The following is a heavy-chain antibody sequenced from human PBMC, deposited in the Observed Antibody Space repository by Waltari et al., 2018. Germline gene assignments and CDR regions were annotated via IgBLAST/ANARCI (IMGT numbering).Heavy chain of an antibody. D-gene: IGHD5-18*01. CDR2: IYYSGST. V-gene: IGHV4-59*12. CDR3: ARGIQLWIDY. J-gene: IGHJ4*02. Sequence: QVQLQESGPGLVKPSETLSLTCTVSGGSISSYYWSWIRQPPGKGLEWIGYIYYSGSTNYNPSLKSRVTISVDTSKNQFSLKLSSVTAADTAVYYCARGIQLWIDYWGQGTLVTVSS. CDR1: GGSISSYY.